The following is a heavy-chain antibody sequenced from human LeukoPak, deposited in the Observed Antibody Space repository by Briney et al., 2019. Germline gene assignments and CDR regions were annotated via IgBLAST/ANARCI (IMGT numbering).Heavy chain of an antibody. CDR1: GFIFSDYY. CDR3: ARDSNTAMIILDQ. J-gene: IGHJ4*02. CDR2: ISGDSGTI. Sequence: PGGSLRLSCAASGFIFSDYYMNWIRQTPGKGLEWIAHISGDSGTIYYRDSVKGRFTISRDNAKNSLFLHMDRPRAEDTATYYCARDSNTAMIILDQWGQGAPVTVSS. V-gene: IGHV3-11*01. D-gene: IGHD5-18*01.